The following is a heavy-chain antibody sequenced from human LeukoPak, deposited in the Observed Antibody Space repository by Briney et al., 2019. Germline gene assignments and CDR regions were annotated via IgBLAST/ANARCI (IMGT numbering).Heavy chain of an antibody. CDR3: AGEENYYGSGSYRY. V-gene: IGHV3-21*01. CDR2: ISSSSSYI. J-gene: IGHJ4*02. D-gene: IGHD3-10*01. CDR1: GFTFSSYS. Sequence: GGSLRLSCAASGFTFSSYSMNWVRQAPGKGLEWVSYISSSSSYIYYADSVKGRFTISRDNAKNSLYLQMNSLRAEDTAVYYCAGEENYYGSGSYRYWGQGTLVTVSS.